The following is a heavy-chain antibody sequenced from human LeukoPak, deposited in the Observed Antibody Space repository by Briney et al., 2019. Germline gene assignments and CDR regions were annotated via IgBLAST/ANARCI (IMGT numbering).Heavy chain of an antibody. CDR2: INHSGTT. Sequence: SETLCLTCAVYGGTFSAYYWSWIRQPPGKGLEWIGEINHSGTTNYNPSLKSRVSISIDTSKNQFSLKVRSVTAADTGVYYCASSRGYSSSLWYYYMDVWGKGTTVTVSS. CDR1: GGTFSAYY. J-gene: IGHJ6*03. D-gene: IGHD6-13*01. CDR3: ASSRGYSSSLWYYYMDV. V-gene: IGHV4-34*01.